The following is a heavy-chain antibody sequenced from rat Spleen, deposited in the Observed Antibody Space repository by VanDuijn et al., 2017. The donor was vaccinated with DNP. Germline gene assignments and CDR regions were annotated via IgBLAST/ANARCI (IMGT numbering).Heavy chain of an antibody. CDR1: GFTFSNYD. CDR3: ARWTRYFDY. V-gene: IGHV5-7*01. D-gene: IGHD1-7*01. CDR2: ISYDGSTT. Sequence: EVQLVESGGGLVQPGRSMKLSCVASGFTFSNYDMAWVRQAPKKGLDWVATISYDGSTTYYRDSVKGRFTISRDNAKNTLFLQRDSLKSEDTATYYCARWTRYFDYWGQGVMVTVSS. J-gene: IGHJ2*01.